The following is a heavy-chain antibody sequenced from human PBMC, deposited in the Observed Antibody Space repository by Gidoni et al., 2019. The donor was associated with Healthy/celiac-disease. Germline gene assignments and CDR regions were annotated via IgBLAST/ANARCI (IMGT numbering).Heavy chain of an antibody. J-gene: IGHJ4*02. Sequence: QLQLQYSGPGLVKPSGTLSLTCAVSGGSISSSNWWSWVRQPPGKGLEWIGEIYHSESTNSNPSIKSRVTISVDKSKNKFSLKLSAVNDADTDVYYCARRGSGWYSLDDWGQGTMVTVSS. CDR1: GGSISSSNW. V-gene: IGHV4-4*02. CDR3: ARRGSGWYSLDD. CDR2: IYHSEST. D-gene: IGHD6-19*01.